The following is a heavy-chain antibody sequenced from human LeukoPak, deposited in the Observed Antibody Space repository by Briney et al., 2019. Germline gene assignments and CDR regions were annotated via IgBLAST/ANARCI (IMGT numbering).Heavy chain of an antibody. D-gene: IGHD5-18*01. J-gene: IGHJ4*02. V-gene: IGHV3-11*06. CDR2: LSSSSSYT. CDR1: AFTFSYYY. CDR3: AGVNSFGFDY. Sequence: GGPLRLSCAASAFTFSYYYMSWIRQAPGKALEWVSYLSSSSSYTNYPDSVKSRFAISRDNAKNSLYLQMNSLRSEDTAVYYCAGVNSFGFDYWGQGTLVTVSS.